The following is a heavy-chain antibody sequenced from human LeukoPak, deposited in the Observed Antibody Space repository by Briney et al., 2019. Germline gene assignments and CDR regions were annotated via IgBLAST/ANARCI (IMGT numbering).Heavy chain of an antibody. Sequence: GESLKISCKGSGYNFTSYWIGWVRQMPGKGLEWMGIIYPGDSDTRYSPSFQGQVTISADKSISTAYLQWSSLRASDTAMYYCARSIAVTDFDCWGQGTLVTVSS. J-gene: IGHJ4*02. CDR2: IYPGDSDT. V-gene: IGHV5-51*01. CDR3: ARSIAVTDFDC. CDR1: GYNFTSYW. D-gene: IGHD6-19*01.